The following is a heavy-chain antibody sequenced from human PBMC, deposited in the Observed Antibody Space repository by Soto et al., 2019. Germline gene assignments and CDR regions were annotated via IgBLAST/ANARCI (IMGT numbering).Heavy chain of an antibody. Sequence: PGESLKISCKGSGYSFTSYWISWVRQMPGKGLKWMGRIDPSDSYTNYSPSFQGHVTISADKSISTAYLQWSSLKASDTAMYYCASSYCSSTSCYTYYGMDVWGQGTRSPSP. V-gene: IGHV5-10-1*01. D-gene: IGHD2-2*02. CDR3: ASSYCSSTSCYTYYGMDV. J-gene: IGHJ6*02. CDR1: GYSFTSYW. CDR2: IDPSDSYT.